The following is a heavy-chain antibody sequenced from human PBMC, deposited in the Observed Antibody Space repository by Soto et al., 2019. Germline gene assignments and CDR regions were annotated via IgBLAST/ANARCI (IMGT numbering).Heavy chain of an antibody. CDR3: ARVDLTYYYDSSGPAGRYYYYGMDV. V-gene: IGHV1-8*01. CDR2: MNPNRGNT. J-gene: IGHJ6*02. CDR1: GYTFTSYD. Sequence: ASVKVSCKASGYTFTSYDINWVRQATGQGLEWTGWMNPNRGNTGYAQKFQGRVTMTRNTSISTAYMELSSLRSEDTAVYYCARVDLTYYYDSSGPAGRYYYYGMDVWGQGTTVTVSS. D-gene: IGHD3-22*01.